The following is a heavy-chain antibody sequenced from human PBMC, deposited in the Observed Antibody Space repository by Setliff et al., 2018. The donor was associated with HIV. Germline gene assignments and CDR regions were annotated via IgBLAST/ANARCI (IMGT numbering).Heavy chain of an antibody. J-gene: IGHJ3*02. CDR2: INSASGGT. CDR1: GHTFTGNY. Sequence: ASVKVSCKASGHTFTGNYIHWVRQAPGQGLEWMAWINSASGGTNYAQNFQGRVTVTRDTSINTVYLEVNGLKSDDTAVYYCARDYIHVFDIWGQGTMVTVSS. V-gene: IGHV1-2*02. CDR3: ARDYIHVFDI.